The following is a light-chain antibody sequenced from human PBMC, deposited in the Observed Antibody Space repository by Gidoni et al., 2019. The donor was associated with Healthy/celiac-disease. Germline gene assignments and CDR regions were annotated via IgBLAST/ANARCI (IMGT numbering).Light chain of an antibody. J-gene: IGKJ5*01. Sequence: DIVMAQSPLSLPVTPGEPASISCRSSQSLLHSNGYNYLDWYLQKPGPSPQLLIYLGSNRASGVPDRFSGSGSCTDFTLKISSVEAEDVGVYYCMQALQTPITFGQGTRLEIK. CDR1: QSLLHSNGYNY. CDR3: MQALQTPIT. CDR2: LGS. V-gene: IGKV2-28*01.